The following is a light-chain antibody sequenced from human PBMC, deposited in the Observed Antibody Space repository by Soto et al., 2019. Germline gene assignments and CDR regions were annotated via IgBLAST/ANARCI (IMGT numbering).Light chain of an antibody. CDR3: MQTLQTPA. CDR1: QSLLHSNGYNY. CDR2: LGS. Sequence: IVMTQSPLSLPVTPGEPASISCRSSQSLLHSNGYNYLDWYLQKPGQSPQLLIYLGSNRASGVPDRLSGSGSGTDYTLKISRVEAEDVGVYYCMQTLQTPAFGQGTKVEIK. V-gene: IGKV2-28*01. J-gene: IGKJ1*01.